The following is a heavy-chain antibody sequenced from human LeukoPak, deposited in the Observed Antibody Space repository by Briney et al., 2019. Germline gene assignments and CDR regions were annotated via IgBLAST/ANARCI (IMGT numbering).Heavy chain of an antibody. CDR1: GGSISSYY. CDR3: ASGSERWLQFARDAFDI. CDR2: IFYSGST. D-gene: IGHD5-24*01. J-gene: IGHJ3*02. Sequence: SETLSLTCTVSGGSISSYYWSWIRQPPGKGLEWIGYIFYSGSTNYNPSLKSRVTISVDTSKNQFYLKLSSATAAGTAVYYCASGSERWLQFARDAFDIWGPGTMVTVSS. V-gene: IGHV4-59*08.